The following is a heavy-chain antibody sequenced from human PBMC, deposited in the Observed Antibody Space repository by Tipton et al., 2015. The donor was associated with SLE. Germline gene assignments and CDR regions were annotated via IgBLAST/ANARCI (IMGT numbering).Heavy chain of an antibody. CDR3: VRGPRGSSGYPN. CDR2: INQYGNT. V-gene: IGHV4-39*07. Sequence: TLSLTCSVSGGSVSSRSHYWGWIRQPPGKGLEWIGEINQYGNTNYNPSLKSRVTLSGDTSKNEFSLKLNSVTAADTAVYYCVRGPRGSSGYPNWGQGTLVTVSS. D-gene: IGHD3-22*01. CDR1: GGSVSSRSHY. J-gene: IGHJ4*02.